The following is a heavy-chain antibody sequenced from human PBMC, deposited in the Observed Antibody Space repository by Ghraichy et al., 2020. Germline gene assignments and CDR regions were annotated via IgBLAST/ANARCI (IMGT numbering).Heavy chain of an antibody. CDR1: GLTFSRHC. D-gene: IGHD3-16*02. V-gene: IGHV3-7*04. CDR3: ARADHDYLWGTNRYRYFYIDS. Sequence: GGSLRLSCEVSGLTFSRHCMSWVRRAPGKGLEWVANIKEDGSGKSYVDSVKGRFTISRDNAKNALYLQMNSLRAEDTAVYYCARADHDYLWGTNRYRYFYIDSWGQGTLVTVSS. CDR2: IKEDGSGK. J-gene: IGHJ4*02.